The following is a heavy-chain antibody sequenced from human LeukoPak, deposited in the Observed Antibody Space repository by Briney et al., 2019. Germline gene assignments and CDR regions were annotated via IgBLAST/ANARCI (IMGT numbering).Heavy chain of an antibody. CDR1: GFTFSTYE. J-gene: IGHJ4*02. Sequence: GGSLRLSRAASGFTFSTYEMNWVRQAPGRGLECVSYISSSGSPIHYAHSVKGRFTVSRDNAKNSLYLQMNSLRAEDTAVYYCARDTRYSYGSGSYTMFDYWGQGTLVAVSS. CDR3: ARDTRYSYGSGSYTMFDY. D-gene: IGHD3-10*01. V-gene: IGHV3-48*03. CDR2: ISSSGSPI.